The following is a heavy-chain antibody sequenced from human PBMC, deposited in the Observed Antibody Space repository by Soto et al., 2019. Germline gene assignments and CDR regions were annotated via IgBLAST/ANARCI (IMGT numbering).Heavy chain of an antibody. CDR1: GYIFSTYT. J-gene: IGHJ4*02. CDR3: ARVSFETSGYADY. Sequence: QVHLVQSGAEVKKPGASVKVSCKASGYIFSTYTMHWVRQAPGQRLEWMGWINAANGNTKYSQNFQGRVTINRDTSASTAYLELSSLRSEDTAVYYCARVSFETSGYADYWGQGTLVTVSS. CDR2: INAANGNT. D-gene: IGHD3-22*01. V-gene: IGHV1-3*01.